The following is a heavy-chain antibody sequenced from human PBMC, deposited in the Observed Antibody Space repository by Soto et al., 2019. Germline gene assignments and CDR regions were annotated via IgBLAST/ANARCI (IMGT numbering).Heavy chain of an antibody. CDR2: ISYDGSIK. D-gene: IGHD6-13*01. J-gene: IGHJ4*02. Sequence: QVQLVESGGGVVQPGRSLRLSCAASGFTFSGYAMHWVRQAPGKGLEWVAVISYDGSIKYYADSVKDRFTISRDNSKDTLYLQMNSVRAEDTAVYYCASRSPWQQLVVAPPDYWGQGTLVTVSS. CDR1: GFTFSGYA. V-gene: IGHV3-30-3*01. CDR3: ASRSPWQQLVVAPPDY.